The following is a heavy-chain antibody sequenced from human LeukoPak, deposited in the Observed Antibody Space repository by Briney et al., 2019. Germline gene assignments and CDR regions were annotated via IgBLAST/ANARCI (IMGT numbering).Heavy chain of an antibody. CDR2: TYYLSKWYN. J-gene: IGHJ4*02. CDR1: GDSVSSHRVA. Sequence: SQTLSLTCVISGDSVSSHRVAWNWIRQSPSRGLEWLGRTYYLSKWYNDYAVSVRSRIKINQDTSKNQFSLQLNSVTPYDTAVYYCASGYSFGFTYGGQGSLVTVSS. D-gene: IGHD5-18*01. V-gene: IGHV6-1*01. CDR3: ASGYSFGFTY.